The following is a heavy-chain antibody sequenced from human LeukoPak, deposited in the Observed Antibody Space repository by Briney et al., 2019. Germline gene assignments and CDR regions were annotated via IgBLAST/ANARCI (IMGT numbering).Heavy chain of an antibody. D-gene: IGHD2-2*02. CDR2: MNPNSGNT. V-gene: IGHV1-8*01. CDR3: ARVYCSSTSCYISDY. J-gene: IGHJ4*02. CDR1: GYTFTSYD. Sequence: ATVTVSCKASGYTFTSYDINWVRQATGQGLEWMGWMNPNSGNTGYAQKFQGRVTMTRNTSISTAYMELSSLRSEDTAVYYCARVYCSSTSCYISDYWGQGTLVTVSS.